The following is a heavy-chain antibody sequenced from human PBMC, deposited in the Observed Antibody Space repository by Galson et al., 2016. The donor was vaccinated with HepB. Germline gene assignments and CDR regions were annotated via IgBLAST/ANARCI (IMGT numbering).Heavy chain of an antibody. Sequence: SLRLSCAASGFTFSSYWMHWVRQAPGKGLVYVSRINNDGSTTGYADSVKGRFTISRDNAKNTLYLQMNSLRAEDTAVYYCTRLMAYWGQGTLVTVSS. CDR1: GFTFSSYW. CDR2: INNDGSTT. J-gene: IGHJ4*02. V-gene: IGHV3-74*01. D-gene: IGHD5-24*01. CDR3: TRLMAY.